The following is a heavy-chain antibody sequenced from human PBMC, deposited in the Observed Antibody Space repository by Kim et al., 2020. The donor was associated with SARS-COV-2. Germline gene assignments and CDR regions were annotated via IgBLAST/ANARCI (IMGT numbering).Heavy chain of an antibody. D-gene: IGHD3-10*01. V-gene: IGHV3-23*01. CDR3: AKKVEDRTNYGAFDI. J-gene: IGHJ3*02. Sequence: ADPVRGRLTIPRDHSKGTLYLEMNSLRAEDTAVYFCAKKVEDRTNYGAFDIWGRGTMVTVSS.